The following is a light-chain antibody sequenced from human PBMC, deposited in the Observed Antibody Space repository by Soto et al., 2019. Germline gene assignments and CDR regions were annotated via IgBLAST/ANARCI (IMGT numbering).Light chain of an antibody. CDR1: SSDVGGYNY. J-gene: IGLJ2*01. CDR2: DVS. V-gene: IGLV2-14*01. CDR3: SSYTSGSTLHVV. Sequence: QSALTQPASVSGSPGQSITISCTGTSSDVGGYNYVSWYQQHPGKAPKLMIYDVSNRPSGVSNRFSSSKSGNTASLTISGLQAEDEADYYCSSYTSGSTLHVVFGGGTQLTVL.